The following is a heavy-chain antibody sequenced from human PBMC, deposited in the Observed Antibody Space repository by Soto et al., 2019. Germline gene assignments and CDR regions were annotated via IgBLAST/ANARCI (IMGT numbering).Heavy chain of an antibody. CDR2: ISSSSSTI. CDR1: GFTFSSYS. V-gene: IGHV3-48*02. CDR3: ARGLWENDFWSGYTKWQYYFDY. Sequence: EVQLVESGGGLVQPGGSPRLSCAASGFTFSSYSMNWVRQAPGKGLEWVSYISSSSSTIYYADSVKGRFTISRDNAKNSLYLQMNSLRDEDTAVYYCARGLWENDFWSGYTKWQYYFDYWGQGTLVTVSS. D-gene: IGHD3-3*01. J-gene: IGHJ4*02.